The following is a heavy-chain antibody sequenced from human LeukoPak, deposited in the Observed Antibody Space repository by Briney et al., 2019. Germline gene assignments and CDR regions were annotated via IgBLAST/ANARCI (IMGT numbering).Heavy chain of an antibody. D-gene: IGHD1-14*01. Sequence: ASVKVSCKASGGTFSSYAISWVRQAPGQGLEWMGGIIPIFGTANYAQKLQGRVTMTTDTSTSTAYMELRSLRSDDTAVYYCARAHTTLLYYYYYMDVWGKGTTVTVSS. J-gene: IGHJ6*03. V-gene: IGHV1-69*05. CDR2: IIPIFGTA. CDR1: GGTFSSYA. CDR3: ARAHTTLLYYYYYMDV.